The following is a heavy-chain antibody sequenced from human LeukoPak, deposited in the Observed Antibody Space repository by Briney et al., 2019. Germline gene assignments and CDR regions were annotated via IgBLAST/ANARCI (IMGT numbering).Heavy chain of an antibody. CDR2: ISSSGTAI. CDR1: GFTFSSYE. D-gene: IGHD3-16*02. Sequence: GGSLRLSCAASGFTFSSYEMNWVRQAPGKGLEWVSYISSSGTAIYYPDSVRGRFTISRDNAKNSLYLQMNSLRAEDTAVYYCARESRLVTDAFDIWGQGTMVTVSS. CDR3: ARESRLVTDAFDI. J-gene: IGHJ3*02. V-gene: IGHV3-48*03.